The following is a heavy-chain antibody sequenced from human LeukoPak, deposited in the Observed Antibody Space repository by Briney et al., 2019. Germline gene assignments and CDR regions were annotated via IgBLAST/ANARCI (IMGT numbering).Heavy chain of an antibody. V-gene: IGHV3-7*01. Sequence: PGGSLRLSCAASGFTFKNSWMSWVRQAPGKGLEWVANINQDGDEKYYVDSVKGRFTISRDDAKTSVYLQLSSLRAEDTAVYYCAKNKGWELPAELDSWGHGTLITVSS. CDR2: INQDGDEK. CDR1: GFTFKNSW. D-gene: IGHD2-15*01. CDR3: AKNKGWELPAELDS. J-gene: IGHJ5*01.